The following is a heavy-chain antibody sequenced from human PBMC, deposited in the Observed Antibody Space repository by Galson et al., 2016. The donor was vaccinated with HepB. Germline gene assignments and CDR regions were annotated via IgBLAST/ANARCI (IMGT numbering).Heavy chain of an antibody. V-gene: IGHV3-23*01. CDR1: GFTFSDSA. J-gene: IGHJ5*02. CDR2: TGGGGPDT. CDR3: AKGGDYDA. Sequence: SLRLPCAASGFTFSDSAMSWVRQAPGKGLEWVSATGGGGPDTYYADSVRGRFTVPRDISKNTLYLQLDSLRAEDTAIYYCAKGGDYDAWGQGTLVTVSS. D-gene: IGHD4-11*01.